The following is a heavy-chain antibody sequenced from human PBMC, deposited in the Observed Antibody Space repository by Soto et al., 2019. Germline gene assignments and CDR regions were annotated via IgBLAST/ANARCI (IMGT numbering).Heavy chain of an antibody. CDR2: ISHSGTSI. J-gene: IGHJ4*02. CDR1: GFNFNDYE. V-gene: IGHV3-48*03. Sequence: GSLGLSCAASGFNFNDYEMTWDRQAQGKGLEWVSYISHSGTSISYADSVKGRFTISRDNAKNSLYLQMDSLRGEDTAVYYCARDSYSYFWRQGTLVTISS. CDR3: ARDSYSYF. D-gene: IGHD5-18*01.